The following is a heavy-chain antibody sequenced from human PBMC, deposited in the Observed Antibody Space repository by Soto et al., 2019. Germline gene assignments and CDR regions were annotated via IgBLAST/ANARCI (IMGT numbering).Heavy chain of an antibody. V-gene: IGHV4-39*01. CDR1: GGSISSRTYY. D-gene: IGHD3-22*01. CDR2: IYYSGST. J-gene: IGHJ4*02. Sequence: PSETLSLTCTVSGGSISSRTYYWGWIRQPPGKGLEWIGSIYYSGSTYNNPSLKSRVTMSVDTSKNQFSLQLSSVTAADTALYYCARLLYESSGYYYFDYWGQGTLVTVSS. CDR3: ARLLYESSGYYYFDY.